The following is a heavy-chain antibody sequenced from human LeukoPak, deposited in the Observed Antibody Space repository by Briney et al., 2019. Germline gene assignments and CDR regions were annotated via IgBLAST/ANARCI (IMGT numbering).Heavy chain of an antibody. CDR3: ARGGSYYFDY. V-gene: IGHV4-61*02. D-gene: IGHD1-26*01. CDR1: GNSISSGDNY. J-gene: IGHJ4*02. Sequence: PSQTLSLTCTVSGNSISSGDNYWSWIRQPAGKGLEWIGRIYTSGSTNYNPSLKSRVTISVDTSKNQFSLKLSSVTAADTAVYYCARGGSYYFDYWGQGTLVTVSS. CDR2: IYTSGST.